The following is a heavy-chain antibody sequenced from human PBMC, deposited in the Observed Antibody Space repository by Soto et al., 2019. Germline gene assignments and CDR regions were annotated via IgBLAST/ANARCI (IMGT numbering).Heavy chain of an antibody. Sequence: QVHLVQSGAEVKKPGASVKVSCKGSGYTFTTYGITWVRQAPGQGLEWMGWISDHNGNTNYAQKLQGRVTVTRDTSTSTAYMELRSLRSYDTAVYYCARGRYGDYWGQGALVNVSS. CDR3: ARGRYGDY. D-gene: IGHD1-1*01. V-gene: IGHV1-18*01. CDR1: GYTFTTYG. J-gene: IGHJ4*02. CDR2: ISDHNGNT.